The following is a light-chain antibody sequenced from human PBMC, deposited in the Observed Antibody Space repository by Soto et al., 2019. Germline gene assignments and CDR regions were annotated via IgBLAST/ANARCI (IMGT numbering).Light chain of an antibody. CDR1: QGISNY. J-gene: IGKJ4*01. V-gene: IGKV1-27*01. Sequence: DIQMTQSPSSLSASVGDRVTITCRASQGISNYLAWYQQIPGKVPKLLISAASTLQSGVPSRFSGSGSGTDFTLPISSLQAEDVATYYCQKYTNVPAFGGGTKVEIK. CDR2: AAS. CDR3: QKYTNVPA.